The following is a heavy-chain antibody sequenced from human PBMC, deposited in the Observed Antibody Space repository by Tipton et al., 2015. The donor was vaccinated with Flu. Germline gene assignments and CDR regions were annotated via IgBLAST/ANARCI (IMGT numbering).Heavy chain of an antibody. CDR2: IYYSGST. J-gene: IGHJ4*02. CDR1: GGSISSSSYY. D-gene: IGHD3-10*01. CDR3: ARLRSWPYYFDY. V-gene: IGHV4-39*01. Sequence: TLSLTCTVSGGSISSSSYYWGWIRQPPGKGLEWIGSIYYSGSTYYNPSLKSRVTISVDTSKNQFSLKLSSVTAADTAVYYCARLRSWPYYFDYWGQGTLVTVSS.